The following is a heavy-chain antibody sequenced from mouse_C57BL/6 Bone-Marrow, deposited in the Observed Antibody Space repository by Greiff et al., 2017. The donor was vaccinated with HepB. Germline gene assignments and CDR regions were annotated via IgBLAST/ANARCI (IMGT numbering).Heavy chain of an antibody. V-gene: IGHV1-69*01. CDR3: ARWGKGWYFDV. D-gene: IGHD2-1*01. J-gene: IGHJ1*03. Sequence: QVQLQQPGAELVMPGASVKLSCKASGYTFTSYWMHWVKQRPGQGLEWIGEIDPSDSYTNYNQKFKGKATLTADKSSSTAYMQLSSLTSEDSAVYFCARWGKGWYFDVWGTGTTVTVSS. CDR1: GYTFTSYW. CDR2: IDPSDSYT.